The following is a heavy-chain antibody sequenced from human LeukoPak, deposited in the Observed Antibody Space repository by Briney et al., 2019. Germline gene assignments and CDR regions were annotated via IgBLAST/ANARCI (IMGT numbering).Heavy chain of an antibody. V-gene: IGHV4-34*01. J-gene: IGHJ5*02. CDR2: INHSGST. CDR3: ARGSDSNTYYYGNNWFDP. Sequence: PSETLSLTCAVYGESFSDYYWSWIRQPPGKGLEWIGEINHSGSTNYNPSLKSRVTISVDTSKNQFFLKLNSVTAADTAVYYCARGSDSNTYYYGNNWFDPWGQGTLVTVSS. CDR1: GESFSDYY. D-gene: IGHD3-10*01.